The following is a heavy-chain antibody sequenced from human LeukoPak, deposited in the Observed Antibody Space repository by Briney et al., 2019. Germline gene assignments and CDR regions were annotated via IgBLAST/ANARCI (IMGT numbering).Heavy chain of an antibody. CDR2: IYYSGST. CDR1: GGSISSYY. Sequence: SETLSLTCTVSGGSISSYYWSWIRQPPGKGLEWIGYIYYSGSTNYNPSLKSRVTISVDTSKNQFSLKLSSVTAADTAVHYCARVLGGAFDIWGQGTMVTVSS. D-gene: IGHD3-16*01. J-gene: IGHJ3*02. CDR3: ARVLGGAFDI. V-gene: IGHV4-59*01.